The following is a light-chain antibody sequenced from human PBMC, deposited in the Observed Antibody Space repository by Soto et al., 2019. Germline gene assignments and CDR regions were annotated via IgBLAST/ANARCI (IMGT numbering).Light chain of an antibody. CDR1: SSDVGGYNY. Sequence: QSALTHPASVSGSPGQSITIFCTGTSSDVGGYNYVSWYQQHPGKAPKLMIYDVSNRPSGVSNRFSGSKSGNTASLTISGLQAEDEADYYCSSYTSSSTSVFGTGTKVTVL. CDR2: DVS. CDR3: SSYTSSSTSV. V-gene: IGLV2-14*01. J-gene: IGLJ1*01.